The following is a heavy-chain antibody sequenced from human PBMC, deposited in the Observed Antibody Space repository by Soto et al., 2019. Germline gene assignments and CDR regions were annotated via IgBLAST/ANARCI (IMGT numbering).Heavy chain of an antibody. CDR1: GFTFSDFY. CDR3: ARVGSTSAAGVLDY. Sequence: GALRLSGAASGFTFSDFYMSWIRQAPGKGLEWVSYISSSGSHTPYADSVKGRFTISRDNAKNSVYLQMNSLRAEDTAVYYCARVGSTSAAGVLDYWGQGTLVTVSS. CDR2: ISSSGSHT. V-gene: IGHV3-11*06. D-gene: IGHD6-13*01. J-gene: IGHJ4*02.